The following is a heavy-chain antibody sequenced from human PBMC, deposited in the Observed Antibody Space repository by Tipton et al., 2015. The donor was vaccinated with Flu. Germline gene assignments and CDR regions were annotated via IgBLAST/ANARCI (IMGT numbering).Heavy chain of an antibody. CDR1: TFTFSYYW. V-gene: IGHV3-7*01. D-gene: IGHD3-10*01. Sequence: LSLTCAASTFTFSYYWMSWVRQTPGKGLEWVANIKQDGSEKYYVDSVKGRFTISRDNAKNSLYLQMNSLRAEDTAVYYCAAGDAMDVWGQGTTVTVSS. CDR2: IKQDGSEK. CDR3: AAGDAMDV. J-gene: IGHJ6*02.